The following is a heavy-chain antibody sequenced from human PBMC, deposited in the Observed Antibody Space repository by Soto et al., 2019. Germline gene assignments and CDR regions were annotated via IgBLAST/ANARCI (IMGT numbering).Heavy chain of an antibody. CDR1: GFSLSTSGVG. V-gene: IGHV2-5*02. Sequence: SGPTLVNPTQTLTLTCTFSGFSLSTSGVGVGWIRQPPGKALEWLALIYWDDDKRYSPSLKSRLTITKDTSKNQVVLTMTNMDPVDTATYYCAHRLVGITGTLEVYFDYWGQGTLVTVSS. CDR3: AHRLVGITGTLEVYFDY. CDR2: IYWDDDK. D-gene: IGHD1-20*01. J-gene: IGHJ4*02.